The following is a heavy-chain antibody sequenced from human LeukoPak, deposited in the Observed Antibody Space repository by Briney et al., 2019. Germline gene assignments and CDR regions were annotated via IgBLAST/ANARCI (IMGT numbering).Heavy chain of an antibody. Sequence: PGGSLRLSCSASGFTFSSYAMHWVRQAPGKGLEYVSAISSNGGSTYYADSVKGRFTISRDNSKNTLYLQMSSLRAEDTAVYYCVKTEDIVVVPAAMPFDYWGRGTLVTVSS. D-gene: IGHD2-2*01. V-gene: IGHV3-64D*06. J-gene: IGHJ4*02. CDR2: ISSNGGST. CDR1: GFTFSSYA. CDR3: VKTEDIVVVPAAMPFDY.